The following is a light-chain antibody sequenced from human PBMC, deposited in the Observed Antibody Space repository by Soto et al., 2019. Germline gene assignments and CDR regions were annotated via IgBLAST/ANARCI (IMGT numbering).Light chain of an antibody. V-gene: IGLV2-14*01. CDR3: SSYSSSATPYV. CDR1: SSDIGPYNY. J-gene: IGLJ1*01. Sequence: QSVVTQPASVSVSPWQAITISCIGTSSDIGPYNYVSWYQQHPDKAPKLILYEVTNRPSGASDRFSGSKSGNAAFLTISGLQAEDEADYYCSSYSSSATPYVFGTGTKVTVL. CDR2: EVT.